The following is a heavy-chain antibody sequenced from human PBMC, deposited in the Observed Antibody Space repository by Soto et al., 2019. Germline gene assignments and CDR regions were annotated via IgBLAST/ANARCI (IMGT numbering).Heavy chain of an antibody. D-gene: IGHD3-10*01. J-gene: IGHJ4*02. CDR3: ARHNYGSGSTYFDY. CDR1: GGSISSYY. Sequence: SETLSPTCTVSGGSISSYYWSWIRQPPGKGLEWIGYIYYSGSTNYNPSLKSRVTISVDTSKNQSSLKLNSMTAADTAVYYCARHNYGSGSTYFDYWGQGTLVTVSS. V-gene: IGHV4-59*08. CDR2: IYYSGST.